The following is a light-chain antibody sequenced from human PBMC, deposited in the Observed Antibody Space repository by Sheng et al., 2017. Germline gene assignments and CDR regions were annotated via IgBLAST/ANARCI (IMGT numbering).Light chain of an antibody. J-gene: IGKJ2*01. CDR2: EAS. Sequence: DILMTQSPSTLSASVGDRVTINCRANESVNTWVAWFQQKPGRAPELLIYEASNLQSGVPSRFSGGGSGTDFSLTISSLQPDDFASYFCLQYNRYSYTFGQGTKLEIK. CDR1: ESVNTW. CDR3: LQYNRYSYT. V-gene: IGKV1-5*03.